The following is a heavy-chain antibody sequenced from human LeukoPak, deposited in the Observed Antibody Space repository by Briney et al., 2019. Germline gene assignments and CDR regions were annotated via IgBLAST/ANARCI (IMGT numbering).Heavy chain of an antibody. V-gene: IGHV3-7*01. CDR2: INHNGNVN. D-gene: IGHD6-13*01. J-gene: IGHJ4*02. CDR3: AIIPRAAAGPSARSPFHY. Sequence: GGSLRLSCAASGFTFSSYWMNWARQAPGKGLEWVASINHNGNVNYYVDSVKGRFTISRDNAKNSLYLQMNSLRAEDTAVYYCAIIPRAAAGPSARSPFHYWGQGTLVSVSS. CDR1: GFTFSSYW.